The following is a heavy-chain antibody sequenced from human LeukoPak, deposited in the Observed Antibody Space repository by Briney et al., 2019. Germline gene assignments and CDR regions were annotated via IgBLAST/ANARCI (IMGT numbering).Heavy chain of an antibody. CDR2: IFYSGIT. D-gene: IGHD3-22*01. J-gene: IGHJ4*02. CDR1: GGSISSYY. CDR3: AREGTYDNSGYYDY. V-gene: IGHV4-59*01. Sequence: PSETLSLTCTVSGGSISSYYWSWIRQPPGKGLQWIGYIFYSGITNYNPSLRSRVTISVDTSKNQFSLKLSSVTAADTAVYYCAREGTYDNSGYYDYWGQGTLVTVSS.